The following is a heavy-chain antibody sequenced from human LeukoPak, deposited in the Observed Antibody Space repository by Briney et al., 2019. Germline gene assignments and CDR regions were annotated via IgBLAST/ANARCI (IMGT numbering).Heavy chain of an antibody. D-gene: IGHD3-10*01. CDR1: GYTFTSYY. CDR2: INPSGGST. V-gene: IGHV1-46*01. Sequence: GASVKVSCKASGYTFTSYYMHWVRQAPGQGLEWMGIINPSGGSTSYAQKFQGRVTMTRDTSTSTVYMELSSLRSEDTAVYYCARDRAPLTRGRDFDYWGQGTLVTVSS. J-gene: IGHJ4*02. CDR3: ARDRAPLTRGRDFDY.